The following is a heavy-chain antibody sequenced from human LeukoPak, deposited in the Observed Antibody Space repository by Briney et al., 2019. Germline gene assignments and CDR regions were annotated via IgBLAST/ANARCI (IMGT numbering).Heavy chain of an antibody. CDR2: INHSGST. V-gene: IGHV4-34*01. D-gene: IGHD3-16*02. CDR1: GGSFSGYY. Sequence: SETLSLTCAVYGGSFSGYYWSWIRQPPGKGLEWIGEINHSGSTNYNPSLKSRVTISVDTSKNQFSLKLSSVTAADTAVYYCAREAPPYYDYVWGSYRYTARPYYFDYWGQGTLVTVSS. J-gene: IGHJ4*02. CDR3: AREAPPYYDYVWGSYRYTARPYYFDY.